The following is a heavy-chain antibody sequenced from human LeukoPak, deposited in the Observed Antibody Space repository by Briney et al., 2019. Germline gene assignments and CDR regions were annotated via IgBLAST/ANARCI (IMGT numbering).Heavy chain of an antibody. D-gene: IGHD3-22*01. CDR2: IYSGGST. CDR1: GFTVSSNY. J-gene: IGHJ4*02. V-gene: IGHV3-66*01. Sequence: PGGSLRLSCAASGFTVSSNYMSWVRQAPGKGLEWVSVIYSGGSTYYADSVKGRFTISRDNSKNTLYLQMNSLRAEDTAVYYCARVDPYYDSSRYPDYWGQGTLVTVSS. CDR3: ARVDPYYDSSRYPDY.